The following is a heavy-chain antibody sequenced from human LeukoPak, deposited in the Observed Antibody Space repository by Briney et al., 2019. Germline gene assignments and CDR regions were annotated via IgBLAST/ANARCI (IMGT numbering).Heavy chain of an antibody. J-gene: IGHJ4*02. V-gene: IGHV4-4*07. Sequence: SETLSLTCTVSGGSINNYYWAWIRQPAGKELEWIGRISASGTNRYNPSLKSRVTISVDTSKNQFSLKLSSVTAADTAVYYCARVVMVRGVPSYYFDYWGQGTLVTVSS. CDR3: ARVVMVRGVPSYYFDY. D-gene: IGHD3-10*01. CDR1: GGSINNYY. CDR2: ISASGTN.